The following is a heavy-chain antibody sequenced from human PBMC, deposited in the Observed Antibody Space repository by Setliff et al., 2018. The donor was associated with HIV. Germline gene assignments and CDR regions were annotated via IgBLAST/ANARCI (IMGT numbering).Heavy chain of an antibody. CDR3: ASRGRYCGGDCYPGDNGMDV. CDR2: INPSGGST. Sequence: ASVKVSCKVSGYTFPDYYMHWVRQAPGQGLEWMGIINPSGGSTSYAQKFQGRVTMTRDTSTSTVYMELSSLRSEDTAVYYCASRGRYCGGDCYPGDNGMDVWGQGTTVTVSS. V-gene: IGHV1-46*01. D-gene: IGHD2-21*02. J-gene: IGHJ6*02. CDR1: GYTFPDYY.